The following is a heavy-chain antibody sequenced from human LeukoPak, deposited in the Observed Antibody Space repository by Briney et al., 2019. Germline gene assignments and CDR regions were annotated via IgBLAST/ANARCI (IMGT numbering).Heavy chain of an antibody. CDR3: ARDGHYYDSSGYYYLY. D-gene: IGHD3-22*01. Sequence: GRSLRLSCAASGFTFSSYGMHWVRQAPGKGLEWVAVIWYDGSNKYYADSVKGRFTISRDNSKNTLYLQMNSLRAEDTAVYYCARDGHYYDSSGYYYLYWGRGTLVTVSS. J-gene: IGHJ4*02. CDR1: GFTFSSYG. V-gene: IGHV3-33*01. CDR2: IWYDGSNK.